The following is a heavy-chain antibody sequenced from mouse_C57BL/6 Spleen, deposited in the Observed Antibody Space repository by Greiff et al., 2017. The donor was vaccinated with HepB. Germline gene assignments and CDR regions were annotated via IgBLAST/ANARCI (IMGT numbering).Heavy chain of an antibody. V-gene: IGHV1-69*01. J-gene: IGHJ4*01. CDR2: IDPSDSYT. Sequence: VQLQQSGAELVMPGASVKLSCKASGYTFTGYWMHWVKQRPGQGLEWIGEIDPSDSYTNYNQKFKGKSTLTVDKSSSTAYMQLSSLTSEDSAVYYCARVYYYGSSYDYYAMDYWGQGTSVTVSS. D-gene: IGHD1-1*01. CDR1: GYTFTGYW. CDR3: ARVYYYGSSYDYYAMDY.